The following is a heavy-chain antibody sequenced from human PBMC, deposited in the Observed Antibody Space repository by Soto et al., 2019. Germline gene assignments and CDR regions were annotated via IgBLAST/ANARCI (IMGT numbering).Heavy chain of an antibody. J-gene: IGHJ4*02. CDR2: INTGNGNT. D-gene: IGHD1-26*01. Sequence: QVQLVQSGAEVKKPGASVKVSCKASEYTFTTYAMHWVRQAPGQRLEWMGWINTGNGNTKYSQKFQGRDTITRDTSASTAYMELSSLISEDTAVYYCARNAVGTYHFDYWGQGTLVTVSS. CDR3: ARNAVGTYHFDY. V-gene: IGHV1-3*04. CDR1: EYTFTTYA.